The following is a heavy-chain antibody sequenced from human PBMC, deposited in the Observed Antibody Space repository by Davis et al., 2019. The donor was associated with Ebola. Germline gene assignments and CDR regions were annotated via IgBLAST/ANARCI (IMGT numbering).Heavy chain of an antibody. V-gene: IGHV3-23*01. Sequence: GESLKISCAASGFTFSSYAMSWVRQAPGKGLEWVSAIRGSGGSTYYADSVKGRFTISRDNSKNTLYLQMNSLRAEDTAVYYCARGRTAMVDFDYWGQGTLVTVSS. CDR3: ARGRTAMVDFDY. CDR2: IRGSGGST. CDR1: GFTFSSYA. D-gene: IGHD5-18*01. J-gene: IGHJ4*02.